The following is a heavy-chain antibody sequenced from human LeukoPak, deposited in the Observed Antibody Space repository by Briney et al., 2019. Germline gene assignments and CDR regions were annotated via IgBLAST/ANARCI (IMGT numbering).Heavy chain of an antibody. CDR3: TRDVGYYGSGSYPDYFDY. Sequence: GGSLRLSCVASGFTFSSYSMNWVRQAPGKGLEWVAYITSSSGSAIYYADSVRGRFTISRDNAKNSLYLQMNSLRAEDTALYYCTRDVGYYGSGSYPDYFDYWGQGTLVTVSS. D-gene: IGHD3-10*01. V-gene: IGHV3-48*04. CDR2: ITSSSGSAI. CDR1: GFTFSSYS. J-gene: IGHJ4*02.